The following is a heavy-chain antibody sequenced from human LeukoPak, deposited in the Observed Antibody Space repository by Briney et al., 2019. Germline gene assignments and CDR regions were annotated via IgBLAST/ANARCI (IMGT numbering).Heavy chain of an antibody. CDR1: GYSISSGYY. J-gene: IGHJ5*02. D-gene: IGHD4-17*01. CDR2: IYHSGST. Sequence: SETLSLTCTVSGYSISSGYYWGWIRQPPGKGLEWIGSIYHSGSTYYNPSLKGRVTISVDTSKNQFSLKLSSVTAADTAVYYCARELTTVSRPFDPWGQGTLVTVSS. CDR3: ARELTTVSRPFDP. V-gene: IGHV4-38-2*02.